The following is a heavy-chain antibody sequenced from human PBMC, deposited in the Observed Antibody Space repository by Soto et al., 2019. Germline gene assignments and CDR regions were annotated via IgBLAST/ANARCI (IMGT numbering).Heavy chain of an antibody. V-gene: IGHV1-18*01. D-gene: IGHD3-22*01. CDR2: ISTYNGNT. CDR3: ARGPTDYYDNSGDYFLDY. CDR1: GYTFTTYG. Sequence: QVQLVQSGAEVKKPGASVKVSCKASGYTFTTYGMSWVRQAPGQGLDWMGWISTYNGNTKYAERLQGRVTMTTDTTSSTACMELRRRRSEDTAVYYCARGPTDYYDNSGDYFLDYWGQGTLVTVSS. J-gene: IGHJ4*02.